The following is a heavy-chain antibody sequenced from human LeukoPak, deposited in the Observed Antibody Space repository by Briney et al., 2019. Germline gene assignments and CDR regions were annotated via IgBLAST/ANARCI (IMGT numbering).Heavy chain of an antibody. CDR2: ISYDGSNK. CDR3: AKDAYSSSWYTGYYGMDV. V-gene: IGHV3-30*18. D-gene: IGHD6-13*01. Sequence: PGGSLRLSCAASGFTFSSYGMHWVRQAPGKGLEWVAVISYDGSNKYYADSVKGRFTISRGHSKNTLYLQMNSLRAEDTAVYYCAKDAYSSSWYTGYYGMDVWGKGTTVTVSS. J-gene: IGHJ6*04. CDR1: GFTFSSYG.